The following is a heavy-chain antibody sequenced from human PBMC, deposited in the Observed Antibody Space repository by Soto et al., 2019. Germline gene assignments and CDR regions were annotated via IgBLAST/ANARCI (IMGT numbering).Heavy chain of an antibody. CDR3: ARGGISHWAYFYYMDV. D-gene: IGHD2-21*01. CDR1: GGSISSGSYF. CDR2: IYYSGST. V-gene: IGHV4-39*01. J-gene: IGHJ6*03. Sequence: PSETLSLTCTVSGGSISSGSYFWGWIRQPPGKGLEWIGRIYYSGSTSYNPSLKSRVTMSVDTSKNQFSLKLNSVTAADTAAYYCARGGISHWAYFYYMDVWDRGTTVTVSS.